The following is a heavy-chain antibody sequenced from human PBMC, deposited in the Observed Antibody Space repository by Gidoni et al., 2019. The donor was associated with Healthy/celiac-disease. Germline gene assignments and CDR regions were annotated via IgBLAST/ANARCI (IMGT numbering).Heavy chain of an antibody. V-gene: IGHV4-34*01. CDR3: ASLDNEGDSSWYSN. Sequence: QVQLQQWGAGLLKPSETLSLPCAVYGGSFSGYYWSWIRQPPGKGLEWIGEINHSGSTNYNPSLKSRVTIAVDTSKNQFSLKLSSVTAADTAVYYCASLDNEGDSSWYSNWGQGTLVTVSS. D-gene: IGHD6-13*01. CDR2: INHSGST. CDR1: GGSFSGYY. J-gene: IGHJ4*02.